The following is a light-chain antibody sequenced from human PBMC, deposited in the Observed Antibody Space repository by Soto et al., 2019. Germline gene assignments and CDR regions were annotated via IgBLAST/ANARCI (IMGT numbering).Light chain of an antibody. V-gene: IGKV1-9*01. Sequence: IQLTQSPSSLSASIGDRVTIPCRASQAISTYLAWYQHKPGKAPKLLLSAASTLQSGVPSRFSGSGSGTDFSLTISSLQPEDFATYYCRHLNSYPSVQFGQGNKVEIK. CDR3: RHLNSYPSVQ. J-gene: IGKJ1*01. CDR2: AAS. CDR1: QAISTY.